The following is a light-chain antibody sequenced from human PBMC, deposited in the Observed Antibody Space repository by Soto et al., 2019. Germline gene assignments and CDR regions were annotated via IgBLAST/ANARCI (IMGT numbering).Light chain of an antibody. CDR2: GND. J-gene: IGLJ2*01. Sequence: QSVLTQPPSASGTPGQRVTISCSGSSSNIGSNPINWYHQLPGTTPKLLIYGNDQRPSGVPDRFSGSKSGTSGSLAISGLQSEDEADYYCAAWDDSLNAIVFGEGTQLTVL. CDR1: SSNIGSNP. CDR3: AAWDDSLNAIV. V-gene: IGLV1-44*01.